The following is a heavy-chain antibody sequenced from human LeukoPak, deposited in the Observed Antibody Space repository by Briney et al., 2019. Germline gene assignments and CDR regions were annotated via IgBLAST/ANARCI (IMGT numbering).Heavy chain of an antibody. CDR1: GFTVSSNY. V-gene: IGHV3-53*01. D-gene: IGHD1-1*01. CDR2: IYSGGST. Sequence: GGSLRLSCAASGFTVSSNYMSWVRQAPGKGLEWVSVIYSGGSTYYADSVKGRFTISRGNSKNTLYLQMNSLRAEDTAVYYCAKGLPNWNPLTHAFDIWGQGTMVTVSS. CDR3: AKGLPNWNPLTHAFDI. J-gene: IGHJ3*02.